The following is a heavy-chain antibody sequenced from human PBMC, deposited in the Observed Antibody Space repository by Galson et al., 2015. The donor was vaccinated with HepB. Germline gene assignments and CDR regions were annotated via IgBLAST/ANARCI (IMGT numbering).Heavy chain of an antibody. D-gene: IGHD2-21*02. V-gene: IGHV3-48*03. CDR1: GFTFSSYE. CDR2: ISSSGSTI. Sequence: SLRLSCAASGFTFSSYEMNWVRQAPGKGLEWVSYISSSGSTIYYADSVKGRFTISRDNAKNSLYLQMNSLRAEDTAVYYCARIRYSYCGGDCSNPHPYFDYWGQGTLVTVSS. CDR3: ARIRYSYCGGDCSNPHPYFDY. J-gene: IGHJ4*02.